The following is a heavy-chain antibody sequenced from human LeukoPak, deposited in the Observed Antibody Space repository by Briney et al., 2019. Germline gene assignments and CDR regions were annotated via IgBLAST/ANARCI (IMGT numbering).Heavy chain of an antibody. CDR2: INPSGGST. CDR3: ARECSSGWYCY. J-gene: IGHJ4*02. Sequence: ASVKVSCKASGYTVTSYYMHWVRQAPGQGLEWMGIINPSGGSTSYAQKFQGRVTMTRDTSTSTVYMELSSLRSEDTAVYYCARECSSGWYCYWGQGTLVTVSS. CDR1: GYTVTSYY. D-gene: IGHD6-19*01. V-gene: IGHV1-46*01.